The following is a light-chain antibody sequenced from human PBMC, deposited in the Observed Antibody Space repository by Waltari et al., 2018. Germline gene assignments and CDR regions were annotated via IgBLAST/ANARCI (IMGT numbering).Light chain of an antibody. Sequence: QSALSQPASVSGSPGQSLTITCPGASTDLASYNLVAWYQHHPNTAPKLIIYETTKRPSGISHRFSGAKSGATASLRISGLQADDEADYYCCSYTGSSTSYGCGGGTKVTVL. CDR3: CSYTGSSTSYG. CDR1: STDLASYNL. J-gene: IGLJ1*01. V-gene: IGLV2-23*01. CDR2: ETT.